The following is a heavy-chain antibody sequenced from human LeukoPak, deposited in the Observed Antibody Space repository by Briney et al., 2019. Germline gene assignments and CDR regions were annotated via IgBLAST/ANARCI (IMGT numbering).Heavy chain of an antibody. Sequence: PGGSLRLSCAASGFTFSTYAMSWVRQAPGKGLEWVSGISGSGSTTYYADSVKGRFTISRDNSKNTLYLQMNSLRVEDTAVYYCARDGPDGDYGPYSYYGMDVWGQGTTVTVSS. CDR3: ARDGPDGDYGPYSYYGMDV. CDR2: ISGSGSTT. J-gene: IGHJ6*02. CDR1: GFTFSTYA. D-gene: IGHD4-17*01. V-gene: IGHV3-23*01.